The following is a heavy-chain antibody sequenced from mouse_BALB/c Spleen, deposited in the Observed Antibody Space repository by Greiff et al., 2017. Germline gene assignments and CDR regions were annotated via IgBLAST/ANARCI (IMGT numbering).Heavy chain of an antibody. J-gene: IGHJ1*01. CDR3: ARNYGSFWYFDV. CDR2: IYPGDGST. V-gene: IGHV1S56*01. CDR1: GYTFTSYY. D-gene: IGHD1-1*01. Sequence: VQLQQSGPELVKPGASVEMSCKASGYTFTSYYIHWVKQRPGQGLEWIGWIYPGDGSTKYNEKFKGKTTLTADKSSSTAYMLLSSLTSEDSAIYFCARNYGSFWYFDVWGAGTTVTVSS.